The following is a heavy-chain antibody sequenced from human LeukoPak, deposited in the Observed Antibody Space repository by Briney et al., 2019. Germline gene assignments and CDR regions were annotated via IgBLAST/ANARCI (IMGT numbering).Heavy chain of an antibody. D-gene: IGHD6-19*01. J-gene: IGHJ3*02. CDR2: ISSSGSTI. Sequence: PGGSLRLSCAASGFTFSDYYMSWIRQAPGKGLEWVSYISSSGSTIYYADSVKGRFTISRDNAKSSLYLQMNSLRAEDTAVYYCASSGWLTLDGADLALDAFDIWGQGTMVTVSS. CDR3: ASSGWLTLDGADLALDAFDI. CDR1: GFTFSDYY. V-gene: IGHV3-11*01.